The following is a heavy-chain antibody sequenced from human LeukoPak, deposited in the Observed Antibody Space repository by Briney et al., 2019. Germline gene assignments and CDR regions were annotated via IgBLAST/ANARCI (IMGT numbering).Heavy chain of an antibody. CDR1: GGTFSSYA. V-gene: IGHV1-69*13. CDR3: ARGIVVVPVAIPRSWFVP. D-gene: IGHD2-2*02. J-gene: IGHJ5*02. CDR2: IIPIFGTA. Sequence: ASVKVSCKASGGTFSSYAISWVRQAPGQGLEWMGGIIPIFGTANYAQKFQGRVTITADESTSTAYMELSSLRSEDTAEYYCARGIVVVPVAIPRSWFVPWGQRSMVAVSS.